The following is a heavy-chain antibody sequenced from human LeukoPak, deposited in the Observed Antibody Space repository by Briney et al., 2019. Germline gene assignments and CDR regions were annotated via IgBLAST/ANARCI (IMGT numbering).Heavy chain of an antibody. CDR2: ISGSGGST. CDR3: AKGHYYGSGSLDY. D-gene: IGHD3-10*01. Sequence: NPGGSLRLSCAASGFTFSSYAMSWVRQAPGKGLEWVSAISGSGGSTYYADSVKGRFTISRDNSKNTLYLQMNSLRAEDTAVYYCAKGHYYGSGSLDYWGQGTLVTVSS. V-gene: IGHV3-23*01. J-gene: IGHJ4*02. CDR1: GFTFSSYA.